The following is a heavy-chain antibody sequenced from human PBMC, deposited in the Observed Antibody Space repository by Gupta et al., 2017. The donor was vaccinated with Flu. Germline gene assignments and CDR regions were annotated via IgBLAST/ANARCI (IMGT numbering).Heavy chain of an antibody. V-gene: IGHV1-2*02. CDR3: AREVPEYGGNLLGD. CDR2: INHKNGAT. J-gene: IGHJ4*02. Sequence: QVHLVQSGAEVKKPGASVKVSCRASGYTFSDYNIHWVHQAPGKGLAWMGWINHKNGATKYAQKCRGSVTMTKDTSTNVAFIGLRSLAYDDSAIYFCAREVPEYGGNLLGDWDQGTLVTVSS. D-gene: IGHD2-15*01. CDR1: GYTFSDYN.